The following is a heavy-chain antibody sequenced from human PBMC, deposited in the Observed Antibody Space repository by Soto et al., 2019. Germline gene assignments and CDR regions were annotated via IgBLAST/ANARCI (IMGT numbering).Heavy chain of an antibody. CDR1: GFTFSSYG. D-gene: IGHD6-19*01. CDR2: ISYDGSNK. CDR3: AKKSQTGYSSGWYPDGGMDV. Sequence: GGSLRLSCAASGFTFSSYGMHWVRQAPGKGLEWVAVISYDGSNKYYADSVKGRFTISRDNSKNTLYLQMNSLRAEETAVYYCAKKSQTGYSSGWYPDGGMDVWGQGTTVTVSS. V-gene: IGHV3-30*18. J-gene: IGHJ6*02.